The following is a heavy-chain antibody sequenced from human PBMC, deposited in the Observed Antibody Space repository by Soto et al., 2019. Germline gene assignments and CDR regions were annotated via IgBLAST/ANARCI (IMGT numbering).Heavy chain of an antibody. CDR1: GYSFSNNW. Sequence: GESLKISCKGSGYSFSNNWIGWVRQMPGKGLEWMGIIYPRDSDTRYSPSFQGQVTISADKSISTAYLQWSSLKASDTAMYYCARQNFLIAAAGYDAFDIWGQGTMVTVS. D-gene: IGHD6-13*01. J-gene: IGHJ3*02. CDR3: ARQNFLIAAAGYDAFDI. V-gene: IGHV5-51*01. CDR2: IYPRDSDT.